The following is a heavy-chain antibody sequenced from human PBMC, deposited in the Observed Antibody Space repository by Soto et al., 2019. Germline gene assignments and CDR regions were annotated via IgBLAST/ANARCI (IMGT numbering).Heavy chain of an antibody. CDR3: ARGGYCSGGSCPAGGMDV. J-gene: IGHJ6*02. CDR1: GGSVCSSNW. Sequence: SETPSLSCAVCGGSVCSSNWWGWVRQPPGKGLEWIGEIYHSGSTNYNPSLKSRVTISVDKSKNQFSLKLSSVTAADTAVYYCARGGYCSGGSCPAGGMDVWGQGTTVTVSS. CDR2: IYHSGST. V-gene: IGHV4-4*02. D-gene: IGHD2-15*01.